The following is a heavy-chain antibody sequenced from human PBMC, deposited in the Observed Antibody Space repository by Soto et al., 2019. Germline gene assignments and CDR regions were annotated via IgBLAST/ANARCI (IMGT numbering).Heavy chain of an antibody. J-gene: IGHJ3*02. CDR3: AVPRVHDYIWGSYRYGAFDI. D-gene: IGHD3-16*02. Sequence: QLQLQESGPGLVKPSETLSLTCTVSGGSISSSSYYWGWIRQPPGKGLEWIGSIYYSGSTYYNPSLKRRVTISVDTSKTQFSLKLSSVTAADTAVYYCAVPRVHDYIWGSYRYGAFDIWGQGTMVTVSS. V-gene: IGHV4-39*01. CDR1: GGSISSSSYY. CDR2: IYYSGST.